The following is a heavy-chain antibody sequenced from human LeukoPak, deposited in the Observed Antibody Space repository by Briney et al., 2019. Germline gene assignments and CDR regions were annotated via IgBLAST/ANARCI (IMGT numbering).Heavy chain of an antibody. CDR2: IDDSGDT. CDR1: GGSVNNYL. D-gene: IGHD3-10*01. J-gene: IGHJ3*02. CDR3: ARSDYYGSGSHTVFDAFDI. Sequence: PSETQSLTCTVSGGSVNNYLWSWIRRPPGKGREWVCYIDDSGDTDYNPSLKSQVSISIAKSKNQFFLKLSSVTAADSAMYYCARSDYYGSGSHTVFDAFDIWGQGTRVTVSS. V-gene: IGHV4-59*02.